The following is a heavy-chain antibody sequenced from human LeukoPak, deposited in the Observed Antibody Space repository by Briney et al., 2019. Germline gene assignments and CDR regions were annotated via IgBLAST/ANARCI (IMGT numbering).Heavy chain of an antibody. CDR3: AKDQSGSYYMQSHDY. V-gene: IGHV3-30*02. CDR2: IRDDGSTE. J-gene: IGHJ4*01. CDR1: GFIFRNYG. D-gene: IGHD1-26*01. Sequence: PGGSLRLSCAASGFIFRNYGIHWVRQAPGKGLEWVAFIRDDGSTEYYAESVKGRFTISRDNSKNTLYLQMNSLRAEDTAVYYCAKDQSGSYYMQSHDYWGHGTLVTVSS.